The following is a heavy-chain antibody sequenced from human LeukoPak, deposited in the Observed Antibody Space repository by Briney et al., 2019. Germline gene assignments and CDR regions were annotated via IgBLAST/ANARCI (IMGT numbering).Heavy chain of an antibody. V-gene: IGHV1-69*13. J-gene: IGHJ3*02. CDR1: GYTFTDYY. CDR2: IIPIFGTA. D-gene: IGHD6-13*01. Sequence: GASVKVSCKTSGYTFTDYYIQWVRQAPGQGLEWMGGIIPIFGTANYAQKFQGRVTITADESTSTAYMELSSLRSEDTAVYYCAGPGIAAAGQNAFDIWGQGTMVTVSS. CDR3: AGPGIAAAGQNAFDI.